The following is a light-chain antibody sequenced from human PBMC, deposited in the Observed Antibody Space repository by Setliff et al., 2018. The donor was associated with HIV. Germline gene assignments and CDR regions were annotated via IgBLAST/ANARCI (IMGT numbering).Light chain of an antibody. CDR3: CSNTGSNTYV. CDR2: QAS. J-gene: IGLJ1*01. Sequence: QSVLTQPASVSGSPGQSITISCTGTRSDVGADIYVSWYQQHPGKAPKLIIYQASKRPSGVSNRFSGSKSGNTASLTISGLQADDEADYYCCSNTGSNTYVFGAGTRSPS. CDR1: RSDVGADIY. V-gene: IGLV2-14*01.